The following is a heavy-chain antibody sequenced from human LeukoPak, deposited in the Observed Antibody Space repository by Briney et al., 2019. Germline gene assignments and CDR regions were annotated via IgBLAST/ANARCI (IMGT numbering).Heavy chain of an antibody. V-gene: IGHV5-51*01. CDR2: IYPGDSDT. D-gene: IGHD6-13*01. CDR3: ARQAAAGTGDYYYYYGMDV. CDR1: GCSFTSYW. Sequence: GESLQISCKGSGCSFTSYWIGCVRQMPGKGLEWMGIIYPGDSDTRYSPSFQGQVTISADKSISTAYLQWSSLKASDTAMYYCARQAAAGTGDYYYYYGMDVWGQGTTVTVSS. J-gene: IGHJ6*02.